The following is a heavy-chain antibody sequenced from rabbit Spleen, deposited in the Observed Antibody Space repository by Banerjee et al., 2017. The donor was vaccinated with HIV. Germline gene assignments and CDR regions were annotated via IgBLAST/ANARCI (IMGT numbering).Heavy chain of an antibody. D-gene: IGHD4-1*01. CDR1: GFDFTSTYY. V-gene: IGHV1S40*01. CDR2: IDTSSGET. Sequence: QSLEESGGDLVQPGASLTLTCKASGFDFTSTYYMCWVRQAPGKGLELIACIDTSSGETAYASWAKGRFPISKTSSTTVTLQMTSLTAADTATYFCARDLAGAIGWNFSLWGPGTLVTVS. CDR3: ARDLAGAIGWNFSL. J-gene: IGHJ4*01.